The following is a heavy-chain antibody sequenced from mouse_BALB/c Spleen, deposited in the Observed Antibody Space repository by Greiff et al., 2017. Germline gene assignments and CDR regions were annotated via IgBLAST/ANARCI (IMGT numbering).Heavy chain of an antibody. V-gene: IGHV1-9*01. Sequence: QVQLQQSGAVLMKPGASVKISCKATGYTFSSYWIEWVKQRPGHGLEWIGEILPGSGSTNYNENFKGKATFTADTSSNTAYMQLSSLTSEDSAVYYCARRGDGYPAWFAYWGQGTLVTVSA. D-gene: IGHD2-3*01. CDR2: ILPGSGST. J-gene: IGHJ3*01. CDR1: GYTFSSYW. CDR3: ARRGDGYPAWFAY.